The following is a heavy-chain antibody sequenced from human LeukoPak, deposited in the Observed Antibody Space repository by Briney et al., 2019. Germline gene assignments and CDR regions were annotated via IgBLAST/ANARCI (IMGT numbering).Heavy chain of an antibody. D-gene: IGHD1-26*01. CDR3: ARSSSGSNRIDY. CDR1: GFSFNICS. Sequence: GGSLRLSCAASGFSFNICSMNWVHQAPGKGLEWVSSISSASSYIYYADSVKGRFTISRDNAKSSLYLQMNSLRAEDTAVYYCARSSSGSNRIDYWGQGTQVTVSS. V-gene: IGHV3-21*01. CDR2: ISSASSYI. J-gene: IGHJ4*02.